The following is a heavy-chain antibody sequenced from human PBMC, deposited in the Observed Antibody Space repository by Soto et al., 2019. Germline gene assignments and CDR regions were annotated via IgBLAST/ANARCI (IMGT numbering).Heavy chain of an antibody. CDR1: GGSVSSGSYY. J-gene: IGHJ6*02. CDR2: IYYSGST. V-gene: IGHV4-61*01. Sequence: QVQLQESGPGLVKPSETLSLTCTVSGGSVSSGSYYWSWIRQPPGKGLEWIGYIYYSGSTNYNPSLKSRVTISVDTSKNQFSLKLSSVTAADTAVYYCAREEVAAARRSYYYYYGMDVWGQGTTVTVSS. CDR3: AREEVAAARRSYYYYYGMDV. D-gene: IGHD6-13*01.